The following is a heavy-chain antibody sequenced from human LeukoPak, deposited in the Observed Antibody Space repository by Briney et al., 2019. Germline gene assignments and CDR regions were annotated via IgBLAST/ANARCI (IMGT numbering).Heavy chain of an antibody. V-gene: IGHV3-23*01. D-gene: IGHD2-15*01. CDR1: GFTFSSYA. Sequence: PGGSLRLSCAASGFTFSSYAMSWVRQAPGKGLEWVSAISGSGGSIYYADSVKGRFTISRDNSKNTLYLQMNSLRAEDTAVYYCAKARGYCSGGSCYSGFHDAFHIWGQGTMVTVSS. J-gene: IGHJ3*02. CDR2: ISGSGGSI. CDR3: AKARGYCSGGSCYSGFHDAFHI.